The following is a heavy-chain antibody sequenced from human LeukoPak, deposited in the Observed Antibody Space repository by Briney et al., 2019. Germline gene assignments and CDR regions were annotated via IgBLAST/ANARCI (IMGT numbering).Heavy chain of an antibody. CDR1: GGSISTYY. Sequence: PSETLSLTCTVSGGSISTYYWSWIRQPAGKGLEWIGRVYTSGSTNYNPSLKSRVTMSVDTSKNQFSLKLSSVTAADTAVYYCARVDYYDSSGYYIHDAFDIWGQGTMVTVSS. V-gene: IGHV4-4*07. D-gene: IGHD3-22*01. CDR2: VYTSGST. CDR3: ARVDYYDSSGYYIHDAFDI. J-gene: IGHJ3*02.